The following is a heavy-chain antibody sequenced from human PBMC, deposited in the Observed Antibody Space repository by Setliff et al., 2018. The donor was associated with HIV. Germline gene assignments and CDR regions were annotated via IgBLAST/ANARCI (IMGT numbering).Heavy chain of an antibody. Sequence: PSETLSLTCTVSGGSISSGAYYCSWIRQPPGKGLEWIGRIYTSGSTNYNPSLKSRVTISVDTSKNQFSLKLSSVTAADTAVYYCARAAAGNTGPFDLWGQGSPVTVSS. V-gene: IGHV4-61*02. CDR2: IYTSGST. CDR3: ARAAAGNTGPFDL. CDR1: GGSISSGAYY. J-gene: IGHJ4*02. D-gene: IGHD4-17*01.